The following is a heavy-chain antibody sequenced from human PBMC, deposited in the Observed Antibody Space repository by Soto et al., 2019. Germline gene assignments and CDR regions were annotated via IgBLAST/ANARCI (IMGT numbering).Heavy chain of an antibody. V-gene: IGHV5-51*01. D-gene: IGHD5-18*01. CDR2: IYPGDSDT. CDR3: ARGTHTVSYGYIGSFDY. Sequence: GESLKISCKGSGYSFTSYWIGWVRQMPGKGLEWMGIIYPGDSDTRYSPSFQGQVTISADKSISTAYLQWSSLKASDTAMYYCARGTHTVSYGYIGSFDYWGQGTLVTVSS. CDR1: GYSFTSYW. J-gene: IGHJ4*02.